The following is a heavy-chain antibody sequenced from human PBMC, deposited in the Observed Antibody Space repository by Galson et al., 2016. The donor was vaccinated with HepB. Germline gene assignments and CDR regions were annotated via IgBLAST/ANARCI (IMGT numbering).Heavy chain of an antibody. V-gene: IGHV1-8*01. D-gene: IGHD4-17*01. CDR2: MNPNSGHT. CDR3: ARVTTENWFDP. J-gene: IGHJ5*02. CDR1: GYTFTSYD. Sequence: SVKVSCKASGYTFTSYDINWVRQATGQGPEWMGWMNPNSGHTGYAQKFQGRVTMTRNTSISTAYMELSSLRSEDTAVYSCARVTTENWFDPWGQGTLVTVSS.